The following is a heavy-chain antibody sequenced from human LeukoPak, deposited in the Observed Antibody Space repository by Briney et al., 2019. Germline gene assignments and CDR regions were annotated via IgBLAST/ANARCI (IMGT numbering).Heavy chain of an antibody. CDR1: GGSFSGYY. CDR3: ARDRYYYDSSGYYGRFDY. V-gene: IGHV4-34*01. D-gene: IGHD3-22*01. J-gene: IGHJ4*02. Sequence: SETLSLTCAVYGGSFSGYYWSWIRQPPGKGLEWIGEINHSGSTNYNPSLKSRVTISVDTSKKQFSLKLSSVTAADTAVYYCARDRYYYDSSGYYGRFDYWGQGTLVTVSS. CDR2: INHSGST.